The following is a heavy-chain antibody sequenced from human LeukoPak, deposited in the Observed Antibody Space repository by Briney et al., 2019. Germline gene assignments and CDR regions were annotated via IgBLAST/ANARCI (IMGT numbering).Heavy chain of an antibody. J-gene: IGHJ4*02. CDR3: AKGCSGSTTCYLIDY. CDR1: GFTFSSHG. D-gene: IGHD2-2*01. V-gene: IGHV3-30*18. CDR2: ISNDGTNK. Sequence: PGGSLRLSCAASGFTFSSHGMHWVRQARGKGLEWVAVISNDGTNKNYVDSVKGRFTISRDNSKNTLYLQMNSLRTEDTAVYYCAKGCSGSTTCYLIDYWGQGTLVTVSS.